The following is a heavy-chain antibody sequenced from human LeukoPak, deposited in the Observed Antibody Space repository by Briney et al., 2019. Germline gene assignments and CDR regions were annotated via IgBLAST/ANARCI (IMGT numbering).Heavy chain of an antibody. D-gene: IGHD5-18*01. V-gene: IGHV3-64*01. CDR3: ARSNTAMGTYYYYYMDV. J-gene: IGHJ6*03. CDR1: GFTFSSYA. Sequence: PGGSLRLSCAASGFTFSSYAMHWVRQAPGKGLEYVSAISSNGGSTYYANSVKGRFTISRDNSKNTLYLQMGSLRAEDMAVYYCARSNTAMGTYYYYYMDVWGKGTTVTISS. CDR2: ISSNGGST.